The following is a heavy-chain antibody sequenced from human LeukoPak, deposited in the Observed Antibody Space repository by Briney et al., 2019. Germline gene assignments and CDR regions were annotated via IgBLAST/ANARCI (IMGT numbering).Heavy chain of an antibody. CDR1: GFTFSSYA. CDR2: ISGSGGST. J-gene: IGHJ5*02. Sequence: GGSLRLSCAASGFTFSSYAMSWVRQAPGKGLEWVSAISGSGGSTYYADSVKGRFTISRDNSKNTLYLQMNSLRAEDTAVYYCARDGVWFGELSNWFDPWGQGTLVTVSS. V-gene: IGHV3-23*01. CDR3: ARDGVWFGELSNWFDP. D-gene: IGHD3-10*01.